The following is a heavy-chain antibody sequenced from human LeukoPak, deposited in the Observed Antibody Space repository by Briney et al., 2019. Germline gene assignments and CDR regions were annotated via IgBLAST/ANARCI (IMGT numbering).Heavy chain of an antibody. CDR1: GYTFTSYA. CDR2: INAGNGNT. D-gene: IGHD3-22*01. CDR3: ARDLGSSGYPGDYYYYYYMDV. J-gene: IGHJ6*03. V-gene: IGHV1-3*01. Sequence: ASVKVSCKASGYTFTSYAMHWVRQAPGQRLEWMGWINAGNGNTKYSQKFQGRVTITRDTSASTAYMELSSLRSEDTAVYYCARDLGSSGYPGDYYYYYYMDVWGKGTTVTVSS.